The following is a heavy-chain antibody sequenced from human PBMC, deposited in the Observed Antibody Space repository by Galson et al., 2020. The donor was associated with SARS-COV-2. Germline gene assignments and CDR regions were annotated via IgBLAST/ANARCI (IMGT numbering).Heavy chain of an antibody. D-gene: IGHD3-10*01. V-gene: IGHV3-30*04. Sequence: GESLKISCAASGFTFSSYAMHWVRQAPGKGLEWVAVISYDGSNKYYADSVKGRFTISRDNSKNTLYLQMNSLRAEDTAVYYCARDFQRGPPLRWFGTPQEDYYYYYGMDVWGQGTTVTVSS. CDR1: GFTFSSYA. CDR3: ARDFQRGPPLRWFGTPQEDYYYYYGMDV. J-gene: IGHJ6*02. CDR2: ISYDGSNK.